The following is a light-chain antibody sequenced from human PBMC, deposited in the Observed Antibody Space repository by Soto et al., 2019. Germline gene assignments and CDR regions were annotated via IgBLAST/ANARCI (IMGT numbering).Light chain of an antibody. V-gene: IGLV2-14*03. J-gene: IGLJ1*01. CDR3: SSYSGTSALYV. CDR2: NVS. CDR1: SSNIGAYNY. Sequence: QSALTQPASVSGSPGQSITISCNGASSNIGAYNYVSWYQQHPGRAPKLMISNVSNRPSGVSNRFSGSKSGNTASLTISGLQTEDEAGYFCSSYSGTSALYVFGAGTKVTVL.